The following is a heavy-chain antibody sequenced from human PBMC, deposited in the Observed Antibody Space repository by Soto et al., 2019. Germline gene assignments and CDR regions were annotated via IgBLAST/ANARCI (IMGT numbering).Heavy chain of an antibody. CDR2: IYWDDDK. CDR1: GFSLSTSGVG. D-gene: IGHD3-10*01. Sequence: QITLKESGPTLVKPTQTLTLTCTFSGFSLSTSGVGVGWIRQPPGKALEWLALIYWDDDKRYSPSLKSTLTITKDHSKNQVVLTMANMDHLDTAKYSCAHRRFPRGLDYWGQGTLVTVSS. CDR3: AHRRFPRGLDY. V-gene: IGHV2-5*02. J-gene: IGHJ4*02.